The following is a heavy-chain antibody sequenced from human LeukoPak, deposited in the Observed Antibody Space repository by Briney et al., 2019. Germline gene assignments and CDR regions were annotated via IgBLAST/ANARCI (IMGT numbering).Heavy chain of an antibody. CDR3: ARSYSGGWWQVDY. CDR2: ISYDGSNK. CDR1: GFTFSSYA. V-gene: IGHV3-30-3*01. D-gene: IGHD6-19*01. Sequence: TGGSLRLSCAASGFTFSSYAMHWVRQAPGKGLEWVAVISYDGSNKYYADSVKGRFTVSRDNSKNTLYLQMNSLRAEDTAVYYCARSYSGGWWQVDYWGQGTLVTVSS. J-gene: IGHJ4*02.